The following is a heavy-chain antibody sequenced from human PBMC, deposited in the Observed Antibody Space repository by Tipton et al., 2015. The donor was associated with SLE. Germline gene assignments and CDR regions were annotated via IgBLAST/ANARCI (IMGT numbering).Heavy chain of an antibody. J-gene: IGHJ5*02. CDR1: GVSISRGRYF. V-gene: IGHV4-61*09. D-gene: IGHD4-17*01. Sequence: TLSLTCSVSGVSISRGRYFWTWIRRPAGKGLEWVGHVFSTGITDYNPSLKSRVSISADTSKNQFSLNLDSMTAADTAVYYCARDSHTDYSDLYVLSWGQGAQVSVSS. CDR2: VFSTGIT. CDR3: ARDSHTDYSDLYVLS.